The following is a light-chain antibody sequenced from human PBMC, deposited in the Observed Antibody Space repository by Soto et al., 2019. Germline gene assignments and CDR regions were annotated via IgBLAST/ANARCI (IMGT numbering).Light chain of an antibody. V-gene: IGLV2-8*01. CDR2: EVS. CDR3: CSSAPGRTIV. CDR1: SSDVGGYNY. Sequence: QSALTQPPSASGSPGQSVTISYTGTSSDVGGYNYVSWYQQHPGKAPKLMIYEVSKRPSGVPDRFSGSKSGNTASLTVSGLQAEDEADYYCCSSAPGRTIVFGTGTKVTAL. J-gene: IGLJ1*01.